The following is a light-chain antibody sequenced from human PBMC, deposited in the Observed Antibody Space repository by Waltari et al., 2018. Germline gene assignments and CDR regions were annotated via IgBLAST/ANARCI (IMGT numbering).Light chain of an antibody. CDR2: DTS. V-gene: IGKV3-11*01. CDR1: QSVGNQ. Sequence: EVVLTQSPATLSLSPGERATLSCRPSQSVGNQLTWYQQKPGQAPTLLIYDTSNRATGVAARFSGSGSGTDFTLTINSLEPEDSAVYYCQQRYSWPRTFGQGTKVEIK. J-gene: IGKJ1*01. CDR3: QQRYSWPRT.